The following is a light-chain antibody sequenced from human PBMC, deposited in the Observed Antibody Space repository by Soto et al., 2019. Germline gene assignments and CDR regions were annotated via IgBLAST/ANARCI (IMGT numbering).Light chain of an antibody. CDR2: EVS. CDR1: QSLLHTSGDNY. CDR3: MQSIQLPWT. V-gene: IGKV2D-29*01. Sequence: DIVMTQSPLSLSVTPGEPASITCTSSQSLLHTSGDNYLDWYLQKPGQPPQLLIYEVSNRFSGVPDRFSGSGSGTDFTLKISRVEAEDVGVYYCMQSIQLPWTFGQGTKVDIK. J-gene: IGKJ1*01.